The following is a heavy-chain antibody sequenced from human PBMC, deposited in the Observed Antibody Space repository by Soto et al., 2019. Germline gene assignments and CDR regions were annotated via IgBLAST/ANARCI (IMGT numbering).Heavy chain of an antibody. CDR2: IKNKADGGTA. Sequence: EVQLVESGGDLVKPGGCLRLSCAASGITFINAWMSWVRWAPGKGPEWVGRIKNKADGGTADYAAPVRGRFTISRDDSKKTLFLQMNSLETEDTAVYYCTTDPGDYEDFWGQGTLVTVSS. CDR1: GITFINAW. CDR3: TTDPGDYEDF. J-gene: IGHJ4*02. V-gene: IGHV3-15*01. D-gene: IGHD4-17*01.